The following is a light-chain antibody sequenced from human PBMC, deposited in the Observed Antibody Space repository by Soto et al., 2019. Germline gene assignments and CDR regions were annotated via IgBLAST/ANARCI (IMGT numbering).Light chain of an antibody. CDR1: QSIRNNY. V-gene: IGKV3-20*01. Sequence: ENVLTQSPGTLSLSPGERATLSCRASQSIRNNYLAWYQRKPGQAPRLLIYGASSRATGLPDRFSGSGSGTDFTLTISRPEPEDFAVYYCQQYSGSYTFGQGTKLEIK. CDR3: QQYSGSYT. CDR2: GAS. J-gene: IGKJ2*01.